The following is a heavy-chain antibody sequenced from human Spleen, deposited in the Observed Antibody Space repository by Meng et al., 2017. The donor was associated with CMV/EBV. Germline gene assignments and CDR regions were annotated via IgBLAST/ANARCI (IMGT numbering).Heavy chain of an antibody. CDR2: IRNKASSYTT. CDR3: ARTSRTTRDFDY. J-gene: IGHJ4*02. V-gene: IGHV3-72*01. D-gene: IGHD1/OR15-1a*01. Sequence: AAAGFTFSYNYRDWVRPAPGKGLEWVARIRNKASSYTTEYAASVRGRFTISRDDSKLLYLQMNSLKTEDTAVYFCARTSRTTRDFDYWGQGTLVTVSS. CDR1: GFTFSYNY.